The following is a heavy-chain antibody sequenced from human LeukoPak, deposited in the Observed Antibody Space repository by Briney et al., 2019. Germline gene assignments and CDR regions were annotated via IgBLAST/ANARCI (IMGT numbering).Heavy chain of an antibody. CDR3: ARVGDFWSGAYYYYMDV. CDR2: IIPIFGTA. CDR1: GGTFSSYA. J-gene: IGHJ6*03. V-gene: IGHV1-69*05. D-gene: IGHD3-3*01. Sequence: SVKVSCKASGGTFSSYAISWVRQAPGQGLEWMGGIIPIFGTANYAQKFQGRVTITTDESTSTAYMELSSLRSEDTAVYYCARVGDFWSGAYYYYMDVWGEGTTVTVSS.